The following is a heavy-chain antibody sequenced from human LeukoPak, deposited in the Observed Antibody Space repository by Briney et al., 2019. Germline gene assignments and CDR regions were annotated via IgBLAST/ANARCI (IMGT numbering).Heavy chain of an antibody. Sequence: SETLSLTCTVSGGSISSHYWSWIRQPPGKGLEWIGYIYYSGSTNYNPSLKSRVTISVDTSKNQFSLKLSSVTAADTAVNYCARVPRSPRGLGAFDIWGQGTMVTVSS. CDR2: IYYSGST. D-gene: IGHD3-10*01. CDR3: ARVPRSPRGLGAFDI. J-gene: IGHJ3*02. CDR1: GGSISSHY. V-gene: IGHV4-59*11.